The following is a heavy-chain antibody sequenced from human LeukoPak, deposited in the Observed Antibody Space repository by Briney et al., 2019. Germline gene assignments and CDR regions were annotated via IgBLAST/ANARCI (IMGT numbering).Heavy chain of an antibody. CDR2: IYTSGST. CDR3: ARGSFYFDSSGYQYYFDY. V-gene: IGHV4-4*07. Sequence: SETLSLTCTVSGDSISSYHWSWIRQPAGKGLEWIGRIYTSGSTNYKPSLKARVTISVDTSKNQFSLKLSSVTAADTAVYYCARGSFYFDSSGYQYYFDYWGQGTLVTVSS. CDR1: GDSISSYH. J-gene: IGHJ4*02. D-gene: IGHD3-22*01.